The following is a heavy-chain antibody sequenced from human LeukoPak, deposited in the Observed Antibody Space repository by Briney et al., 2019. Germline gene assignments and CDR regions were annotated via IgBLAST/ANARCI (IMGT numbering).Heavy chain of an antibody. CDR1: GGSISSYY. D-gene: IGHD7-27*01. Sequence: SETLSLTCTVSGGSISSYYWSWIRQPPGKGLEWIGYIYYSGSTNYNPSLKSRVTISVDTSKNQFSLKLSSVTAADTAVYYCARGAGDGGNFDLWGRGTLVTVSS. J-gene: IGHJ2*01. CDR3: ARGAGDGGNFDL. CDR2: IYYSGST. V-gene: IGHV4-59*01.